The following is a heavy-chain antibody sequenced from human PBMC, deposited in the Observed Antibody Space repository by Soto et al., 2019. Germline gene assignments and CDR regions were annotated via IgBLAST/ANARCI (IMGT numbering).Heavy chain of an antibody. V-gene: IGHV1-8*01. CDR1: GYTFTSYD. D-gene: IGHD5-18*01. J-gene: IGHJ6*02. CDR3: AGPSGDTASYYGMAV. Sequence: ASVKVSCKASGYTFTSYDINWVRPATGQGLEWMGWMNPNSGNTGYAQKFQGRVTMTRDTSTSTVYMELSSLRSEDTAVYYCAGPSGDTASYYGMAVWGQGTTVTVSS. CDR2: MNPNSGNT.